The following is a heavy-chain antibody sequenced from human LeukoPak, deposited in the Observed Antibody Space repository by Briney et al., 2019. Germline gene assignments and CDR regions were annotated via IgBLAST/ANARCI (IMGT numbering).Heavy chain of an antibody. D-gene: IGHD6-13*01. CDR1: GGSISSYY. CDR3: ARSASIAAAGYVDY. Sequence: SETLSLTCTVSGGSISSYYWSWLRQPPGKGLEGMGYIYYSGSTNYTPSLKSRLTISVDTSKNQFSLKLSSVTAADTAVYYCARSASIAAAGYVDYWGQGTLVTVSS. V-gene: IGHV4-59*08. CDR2: IYYSGST. J-gene: IGHJ4*02.